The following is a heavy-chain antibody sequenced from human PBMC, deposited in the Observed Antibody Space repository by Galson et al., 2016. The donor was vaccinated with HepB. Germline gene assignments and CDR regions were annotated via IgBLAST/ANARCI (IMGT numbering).Heavy chain of an antibody. CDR3: AKAHYDILTGYWPYFDY. J-gene: IGHJ4*02. V-gene: IGHV3-23*01. CDR1: GFTFRSYA. Sequence: SLRLSCAASGFTFRSYAMSWVRQAPGKGLEWVSGISGSGGSTYYADSVKGRITISRDNSKNTLYLQMNSLRVEDTAVYYCAKAHYDILTGYWPYFDYCGQGTLVTVSS. D-gene: IGHD3-9*01. CDR2: ISGSGGST.